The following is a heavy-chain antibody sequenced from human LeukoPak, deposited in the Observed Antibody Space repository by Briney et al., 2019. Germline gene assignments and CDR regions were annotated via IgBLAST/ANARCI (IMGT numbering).Heavy chain of an antibody. CDR1: GFTFSSYS. Sequence: SGGSLRLSCAASGFTFSSYSMNWVRQAPGKGLEWVSSISSSSSYIYYADSVKGRFTISRDNAKNSLYLQMNSLRAEDTAVYYCARGPYGSGSLPFDYWGQGTLVTVSS. J-gene: IGHJ4*02. CDR3: ARGPYGSGSLPFDY. CDR2: ISSSSSYI. V-gene: IGHV3-21*01. D-gene: IGHD3-10*01.